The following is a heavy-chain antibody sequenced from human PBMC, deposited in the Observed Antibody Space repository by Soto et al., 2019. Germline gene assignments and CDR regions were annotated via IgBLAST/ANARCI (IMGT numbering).Heavy chain of an antibody. CDR2: IKYSGTT. J-gene: IGHJ3*02. Sequence: PSEKLSHTCTSSGSTIRTTRYHWARIRQPPGKGLEWIASIKYSGTTFYNPSLKSRVTLSVDTSKNQFALKLSSVTAAETAVYYCARHGITGSYYDAFDIWGQGTMVT. CDR3: ARHGITGSYYDAFDI. D-gene: IGHD1-26*01. V-gene: IGHV4-39*01. CDR1: GSTIRTTRYH.